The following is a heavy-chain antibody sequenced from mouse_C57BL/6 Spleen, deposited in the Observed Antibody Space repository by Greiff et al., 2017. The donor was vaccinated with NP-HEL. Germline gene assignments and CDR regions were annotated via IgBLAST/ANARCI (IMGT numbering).Heavy chain of an antibody. J-gene: IGHJ1*03. CDR2: ISSGSSTI. Sequence: EVKLMESGGGLVKPGGSLKLSCAASGFTFSDYGMHWVRQAPEKGLEWVAYISSGSSTIYYADTVKGRFTISRDNAKNTLFLQMTSLRSEDTAMYYCARKTGTSGDWYFDVWGTGTTVTVSS. D-gene: IGHD4-1*01. CDR1: GFTFSDYG. V-gene: IGHV5-17*01. CDR3: ARKTGTSGDWYFDV.